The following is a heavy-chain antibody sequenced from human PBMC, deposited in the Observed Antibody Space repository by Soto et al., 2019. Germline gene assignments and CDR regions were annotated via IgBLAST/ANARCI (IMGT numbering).Heavy chain of an antibody. J-gene: IGHJ4*02. CDR2: IYYTGST. D-gene: IGHD5-12*01. CDR3: ARQYSVSRADF. V-gene: IGHV4-59*08. CDR1: GGSISSYY. Sequence: PSETLSLTCTVSGGSISSYYWSWVRQPPGKGLEWIGYIYYTGSTNYNPSLKSRVTISVDTSKNQFSLKLSSVTAADTAVYYCARQYSVSRADFGGQGTLVTVSS.